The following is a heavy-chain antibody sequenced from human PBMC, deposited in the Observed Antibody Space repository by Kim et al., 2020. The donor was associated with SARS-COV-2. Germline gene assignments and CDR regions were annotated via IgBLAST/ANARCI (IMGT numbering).Heavy chain of an antibody. CDR3: VKGAWLDY. D-gene: IGHD5-12*01. CDR2: DDSA. V-gene: IGHV3-23*01. Sequence: DDSAYFAESVKGRFTDSRDSGRNTLYLQMDGLGADDTAVYYCVKGAWLDYWGPGTLVTVSS. J-gene: IGHJ4*02.